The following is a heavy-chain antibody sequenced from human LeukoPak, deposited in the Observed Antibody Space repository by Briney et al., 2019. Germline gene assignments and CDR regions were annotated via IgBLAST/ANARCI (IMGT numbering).Heavy chain of an antibody. D-gene: IGHD6-25*01. J-gene: IGHJ4*02. CDR3: AREGSGGELDY. CDR2: IYYSGST. V-gene: IGHV4-30-4*01. Sequence: SQTPSLNCTVSGCSISSGDYYWSWIRQPPGKGLEWIGYIYYSGSTYYNPSLKSRVTISVDTSKNQFSLKLSSVTAADTAVYYCAREGSGGELDYWGQGTLVTVSS. CDR1: GCSISSGDYY.